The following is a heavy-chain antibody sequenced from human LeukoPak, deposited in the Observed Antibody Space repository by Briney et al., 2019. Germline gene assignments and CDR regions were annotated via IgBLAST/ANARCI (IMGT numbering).Heavy chain of an antibody. CDR1: GFTFSGYA. CDR2: ISGSGGST. CDR3: AKDRFTIFGVPFDY. Sequence: GGSLRLSCAASGFTFSGYAMSWVRQAPGKGLEWVSPISGSGGSTYYADSVKGRFTIPRDNSKNTLYLQMNSLRAEDTAVYYCAKDRFTIFGVPFDYWGQGTLVTVSS. J-gene: IGHJ4*02. V-gene: IGHV3-23*01. D-gene: IGHD3-3*01.